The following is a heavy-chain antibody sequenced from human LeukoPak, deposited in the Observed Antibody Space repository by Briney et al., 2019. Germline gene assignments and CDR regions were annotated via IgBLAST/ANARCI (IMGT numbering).Heavy chain of an antibody. D-gene: IGHD2-21*01. CDR1: GFNFDDYA. CDR2: ISWNSIII. V-gene: IGHV3-9*01. CDR3: AIPSSIVVVIAPLGY. J-gene: IGHJ4*02. Sequence: GGSLRLSCAASGFNFDDYAMHWVRQAPGKGLEWVSVISWNSIIIGYADSVKGRFTISRDNAKNSLYLQMNSLRAEDTAVYYCAIPSSIVVVIAPLGYWGQGTLVTVSS.